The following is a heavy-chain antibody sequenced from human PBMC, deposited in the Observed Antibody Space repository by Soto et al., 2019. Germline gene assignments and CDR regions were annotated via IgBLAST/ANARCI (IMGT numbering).Heavy chain of an antibody. CDR3: AKDPQQWLTIFDY. Sequence: SETLSLTCTVSGGSISASSYYWGWIRQPPGKGLEWIGSMDYSGSTYYNPSLKSRVTISVDTSKNQFSLKLSSLTAGDTAVYYCAKDPQQWLTIFDYWGQGGLVTVPS. CDR2: MDYSGST. V-gene: IGHV4-39*02. D-gene: IGHD6-19*01. CDR1: GGSISASSYY. J-gene: IGHJ4*02.